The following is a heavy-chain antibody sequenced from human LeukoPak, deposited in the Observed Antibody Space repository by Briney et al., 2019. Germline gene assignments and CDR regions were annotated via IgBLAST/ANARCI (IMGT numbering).Heavy chain of an antibody. Sequence: SETLSLTCSVSGGSISSSGHYWGWIRQSPEKGLDWIGSIYSNGNTYYNPSVKGRVTISVDTSKNQFSLKLTSVTAAETAVYYCARSATVTTGYFDYWGQGALVTVSS. CDR1: GGSISSSGHY. J-gene: IGHJ4*02. V-gene: IGHV4-39*07. CDR3: ARSATVTTGYFDY. D-gene: IGHD4-17*01. CDR2: IYSNGNT.